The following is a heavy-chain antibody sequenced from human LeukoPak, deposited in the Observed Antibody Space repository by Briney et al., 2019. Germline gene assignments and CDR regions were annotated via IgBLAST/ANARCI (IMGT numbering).Heavy chain of an antibody. CDR1: GFTFSIFW. CDR2: IKQDGSEK. J-gene: IGHJ4*02. D-gene: IGHD6-6*01. V-gene: IGHV3-7*01. Sequence: GGSLRLSCAASGFTFSIFWMNWVRQAPGKGLEWVANIKQDGSEKYYVDSVKGRFTISRDNAKNSLYLPMESLRAEDTAIYYCSSSIFGTWYFDSWGQGTLVTVSS. CDR3: SSSIFGTWYFDS.